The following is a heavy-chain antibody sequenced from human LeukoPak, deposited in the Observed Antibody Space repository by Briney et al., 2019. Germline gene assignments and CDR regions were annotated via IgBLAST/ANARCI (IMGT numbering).Heavy chain of an antibody. CDR3: ARGGTTTYHYFDN. Sequence: GGNLRLSCAASGFTFSSYSMNWVRQAPGKGLEWVSYIGSSSSTIYYADSVKGRFTISRDNAKNSLYLQMNSLRDEDTAVYYCARGGTTTYHYFDNWGQGTLVTVSS. CDR1: GFTFSSYS. CDR2: IGSSSSTI. J-gene: IGHJ4*02. V-gene: IGHV3-48*02. D-gene: IGHD1-1*01.